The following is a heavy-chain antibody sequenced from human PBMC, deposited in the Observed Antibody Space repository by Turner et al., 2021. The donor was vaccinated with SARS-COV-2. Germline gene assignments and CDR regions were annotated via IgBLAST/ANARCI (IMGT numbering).Heavy chain of an antibody. Sequence: QLQLQESGPGLVKPSETLSLTCTVSGGSISSSSYYWGWIRQPPGKGLEWIGSIYYSGSTYYNPSLKSRVTISVDTSKNQFSLKLSSVTAADTAVYYCAGEEVVVRASHTLHYYAMDVWGQGTTVTVSS. V-gene: IGHV4-39*01. CDR1: GGSISSSSYY. J-gene: IGHJ6*02. CDR2: IYYSGST. CDR3: AGEEVVVRASHTLHYYAMDV. D-gene: IGHD3-22*01.